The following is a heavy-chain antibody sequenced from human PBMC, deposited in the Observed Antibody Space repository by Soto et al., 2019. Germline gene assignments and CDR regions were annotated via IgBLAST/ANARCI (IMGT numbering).Heavy chain of an antibody. D-gene: IGHD1-26*01. Sequence: QVQLVESGGGVVQPGRSLRLSCAASGFTFSSYGMHWVRQAPGKGLEWVAVIWYDGSNKYYAASVKGRFTISRDNSKNTLYLQMNSLRAEDTAVYYCARDPITPLLYYGMDVWGQGTTVTVSS. CDR2: IWYDGSNK. CDR1: GFTFSSYG. J-gene: IGHJ6*02. CDR3: ARDPITPLLYYGMDV. V-gene: IGHV3-33*08.